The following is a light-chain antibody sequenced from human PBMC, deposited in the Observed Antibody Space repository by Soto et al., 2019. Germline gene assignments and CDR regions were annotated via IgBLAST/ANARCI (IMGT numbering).Light chain of an antibody. CDR1: QSVSRN. V-gene: IGKV3-15*01. CDR2: GAS. Sequence: EIVMTQSPATLSVSPGERATLSCRASQSVSRNLAWYQQRPGQAPRLLISGASTRATGIAARFSGSGSGREFTLTISSLQSEDFAVYYCQQRSNWPPTFGQGTRLEIK. J-gene: IGKJ5*01. CDR3: QQRSNWPPT.